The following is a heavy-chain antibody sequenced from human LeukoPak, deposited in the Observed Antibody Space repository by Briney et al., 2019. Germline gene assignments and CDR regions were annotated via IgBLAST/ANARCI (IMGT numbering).Heavy chain of an antibody. CDR3: ARVKGGCSITSCYIDA. Sequence: SGTLSLTCGVSGDSISSNNWWYWVRQPPGKGLQWMGESHPSGRANYSPSLQSRLTILLDKANNHFSLRLSSATAADTAVYFCARVKGGCSITSCYIDAWGQGALVTVSS. J-gene: IGHJ5*02. CDR1: GDSISSNNW. V-gene: IGHV4/OR15-8*03. D-gene: IGHD2-2*01. CDR2: SHPSGRA.